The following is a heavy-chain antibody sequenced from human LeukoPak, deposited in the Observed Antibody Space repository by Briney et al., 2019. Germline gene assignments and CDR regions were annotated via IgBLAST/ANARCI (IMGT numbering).Heavy chain of an antibody. V-gene: IGHV4-59*01. CDR3: ARSYDSSGYSSFWY. Sequence: SETLSLTCTVSGGSISSYYWSWIRQPPGKGLEWIGYIYYSGSTNYNPSLKSRVTISVDASKNQFSLKLSSVTAADTAVYYCARSYDSSGYSSFWYWGQGTLVTVSS. J-gene: IGHJ4*02. CDR1: GGSISSYY. CDR2: IYYSGST. D-gene: IGHD3-22*01.